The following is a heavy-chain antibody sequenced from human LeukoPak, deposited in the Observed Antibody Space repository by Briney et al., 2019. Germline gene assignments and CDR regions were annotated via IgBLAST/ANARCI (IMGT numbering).Heavy chain of an antibody. J-gene: IGHJ4*02. V-gene: IGHV3-23*01. Sequence: GSLRLSCAASGCTFSSYAMSWVRQAPGRGLEWVSGISGSGDNTYYADSVKGRFTISRDNSKNTLYVQVNSLGTEDTAAYYCAKGGYYDSSGSFYFDYWGQGTLVTVSS. D-gene: IGHD3-22*01. CDR2: ISGSGDNT. CDR1: GCTFSSYA. CDR3: AKGGYYDSSGSFYFDY.